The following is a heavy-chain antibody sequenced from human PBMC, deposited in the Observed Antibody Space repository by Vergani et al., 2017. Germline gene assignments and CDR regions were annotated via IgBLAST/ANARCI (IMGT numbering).Heavy chain of an antibody. Sequence: QLQLQESGPGLVKPSETLSLTCTVSGGSISSSSYYWGWIRQPPGKGLEWIGRIYYSGSTYYNPSLKSRVTISVDTSKNQFSLKLSSVTAADTAVYYCARQYYYDSSGYYGAFDIWGQGTMVTVSS. V-gene: IGHV4-39*01. CDR2: IYYSGST. CDR3: ARQYYYDSSGYYGAFDI. J-gene: IGHJ3*02. CDR1: GGSISSSSYY. D-gene: IGHD3-22*01.